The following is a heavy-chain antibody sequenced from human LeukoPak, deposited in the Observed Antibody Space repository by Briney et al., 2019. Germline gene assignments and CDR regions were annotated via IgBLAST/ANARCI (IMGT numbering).Heavy chain of an antibody. CDR2: FDPEDGET. CDR3: ARERYGNYAPDY. Sequence: ASVKVSCKVSGYTLTELSMHWVRQAPGKGLEWMGGFDPEDGETIYAQKFQGRVTMTEDTSADTAYMELSSLRSDDTAVYYCARERYGNYAPDYWGQGTLVTVSS. V-gene: IGHV1-24*01. J-gene: IGHJ4*02. CDR1: GYTLTELS. D-gene: IGHD4-11*01.